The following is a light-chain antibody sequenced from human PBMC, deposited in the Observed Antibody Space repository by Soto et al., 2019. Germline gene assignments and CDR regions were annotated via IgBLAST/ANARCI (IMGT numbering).Light chain of an antibody. CDR1: QSVSSSY. CDR2: GTS. V-gene: IGKV3-20*01. Sequence: EIVLTQSPGTLSLSPGERATLSCRASQSVSSSYLAWYQQQPGQAPRLLSYGTSSRATGIPDRFSGSGSGTEFTLTISRLEPEDFEVYYCQQYNNWPLTFGGGTNVDIK. J-gene: IGKJ4*01. CDR3: QQYNNWPLT.